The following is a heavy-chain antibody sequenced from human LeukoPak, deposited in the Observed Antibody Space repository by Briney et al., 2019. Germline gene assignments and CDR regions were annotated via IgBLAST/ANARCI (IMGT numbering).Heavy chain of an antibody. V-gene: IGHV4-30-4*08. CDR1: GGSISSGDYY. J-gene: IGHJ3*02. CDR3: ARGLPDDYYDSSGYYFGFNAFDI. D-gene: IGHD3-22*01. CDR2: IYYSGST. Sequence: PSETLSLTCTVSGGSISSGDYYWSWIRQPPGKGLEWIGYIYYSGSTYYNPSLKNRVTISVDTSKNQFSLKLSSVTAADTAVYYCARGLPDDYYDSSGYYFGFNAFDIWGQGTMVTVSS.